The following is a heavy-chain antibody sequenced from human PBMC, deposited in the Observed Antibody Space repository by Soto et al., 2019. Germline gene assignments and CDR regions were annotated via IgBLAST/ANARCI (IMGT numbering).Heavy chain of an antibody. J-gene: IGHJ6*03. V-gene: IGHV3-48*01. Sequence: GGSLRLSCAASGFTFSSYSMNWVRQAPGKGLEWVSYISSSSSTIYYADSVKGRFTISRDNAKNSLSLQMNSLRAEDTAVYYCARDPAVFSYYSYMDVWGKGTAVTVSS. CDR2: ISSSSSTI. CDR3: ARDPAVFSYYSYMDV. D-gene: IGHD2-2*01. CDR1: GFTFSSYS.